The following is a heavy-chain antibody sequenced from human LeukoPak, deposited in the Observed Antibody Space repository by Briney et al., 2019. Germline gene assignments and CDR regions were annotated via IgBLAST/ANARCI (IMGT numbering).Heavy chain of an antibody. CDR2: IYYSGST. CDR1: GGSISSSSYY. CDR3: ARSVVSPGREVAAAGRSGAIDY. Sequence: SETLSLTCTVSGGSISSSSYYWGWIRQPPGKGLEWIGSIYYSGSTYYNPSLKSRVTISVDTSKNQFSLKLSSVTAADTAVYYCARSVVSPGREVAAAGRSGAIDYWGQGTLDTVSS. V-gene: IGHV4-39*01. J-gene: IGHJ4*02. D-gene: IGHD6-13*01.